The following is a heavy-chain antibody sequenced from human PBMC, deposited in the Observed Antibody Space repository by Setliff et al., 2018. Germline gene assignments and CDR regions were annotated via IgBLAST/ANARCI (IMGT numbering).Heavy chain of an antibody. Sequence: PGGSLRLSCAASGFTFSKYGMYWVRQAPGKGLEWVAFIRYDGSNKYYADSVKGRFTISRDNSKNILSLQMNSLRAEDTAIYYCAKVLYPGVGYFYGMDVWGQGTTVTVSS. CDR3: AKVLYPGVGYFYGMDV. CDR2: IRYDGSNK. D-gene: IGHD3-10*01. V-gene: IGHV3-30*02. J-gene: IGHJ6*02. CDR1: GFTFSKYG.